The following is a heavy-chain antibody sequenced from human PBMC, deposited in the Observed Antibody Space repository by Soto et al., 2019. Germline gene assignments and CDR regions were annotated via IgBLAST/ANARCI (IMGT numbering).Heavy chain of an antibody. CDR1: GGSISSSNW. CDR3: ATRFMVRGVIITSGWFDP. Sequence: SETLSLTCAVSGGSISSSNWWSWVRQPPGKGLEWIGEIYHSGSTNYNPSLKSRVTISVDKSKNQFSLKLSSVTAADTAVYYCATRFMVRGVIITSGWFDPWGQGTLVTVSS. J-gene: IGHJ5*02. V-gene: IGHV4-4*02. D-gene: IGHD3-10*01. CDR2: IYHSGST.